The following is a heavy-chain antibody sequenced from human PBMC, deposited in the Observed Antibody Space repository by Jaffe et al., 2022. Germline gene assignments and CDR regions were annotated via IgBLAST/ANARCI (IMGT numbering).Heavy chain of an antibody. CDR3: AKAKSQVGYCSGGSCYYDAFDI. V-gene: IGHV3-30*02. CDR1: GFTFSSYG. J-gene: IGHJ3*02. D-gene: IGHD2-15*01. CDR2: IRYDGSNK. Sequence: QVQLVESGGGVVQPGGSLRLSCAASGFTFSSYGMHWVRQAPGKGLEWVAFIRYDGSNKYYADSVKGRFTISRDNSKNTLYLQMNSLRAEDTAVYYCAKAKSQVGYCSGGSCYYDAFDIWGQGTMVTVSS.